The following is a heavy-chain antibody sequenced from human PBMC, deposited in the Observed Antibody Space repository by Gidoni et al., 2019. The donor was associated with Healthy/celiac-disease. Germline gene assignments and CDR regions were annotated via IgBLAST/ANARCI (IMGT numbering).Heavy chain of an antibody. D-gene: IGHD2-2*01. Sequence: QVQLVQSGAEVKKPGASVKVSCKASGYTFTGYYMHWVRQAPGQGLEWMGWINPNSGGTNYAQKFQGRVTMTRDTSISTAYMELSRLRSDDTAVYYCARVYCSSTSCHFIFDYWGQGTLVTVSS. CDR3: ARVYCSSTSCHFIFDY. CDR1: GYTFTGYY. V-gene: IGHV1-2*02. J-gene: IGHJ4*02. CDR2: INPNSGGT.